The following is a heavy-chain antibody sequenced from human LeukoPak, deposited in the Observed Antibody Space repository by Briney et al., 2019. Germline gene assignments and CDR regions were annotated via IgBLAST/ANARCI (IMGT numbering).Heavy chain of an antibody. V-gene: IGHV1-18*01. CDR1: GYTFTSYG. CDR2: ISAYNGNT. CDR3: ARMQVVVAATTADWEDY. Sequence: ASVKVSCKASGYTFTSYGISWVRQAPGQGLEWMGWISAYNGNTNYAQKLQGRVTMTTDTSTSTAYMELRSLRSDDTAVYYCARMQVVVAATTADWEDYWGQGTLVTVSS. J-gene: IGHJ4*02. D-gene: IGHD2-15*01.